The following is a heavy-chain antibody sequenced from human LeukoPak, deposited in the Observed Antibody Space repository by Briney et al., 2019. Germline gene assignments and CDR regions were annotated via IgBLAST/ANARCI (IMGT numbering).Heavy chain of an antibody. J-gene: IGHJ4*02. CDR3: ARGVGNYDSGSYNYFDY. CDR1: GFTFSSYA. Sequence: GSLRLSCAASGFTFSSYAMHWVRQPPGKGLEWIGSIYHTGSTYYNPSLKSRVTISVDTSKNQFSLKLSSVTAADTAVYYCARGVGNYDSGSYNYFDYWGQGTLVTVSS. V-gene: IGHV4-38-2*01. D-gene: IGHD3-10*01. CDR2: IYHTGST.